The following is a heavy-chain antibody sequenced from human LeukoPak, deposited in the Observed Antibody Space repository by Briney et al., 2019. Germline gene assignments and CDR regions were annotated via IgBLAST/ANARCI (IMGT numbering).Heavy chain of an antibody. J-gene: IGHJ4*02. CDR2: IKQDGSDK. CDR1: GFTPTKYW. D-gene: IGHD1-14*01. Sequence: PGRSLRLSCAASGFTPTKYWMSCVPQAPGKVVEWVGNIKQDGSDKNYMGSVKGRFTISRDNTKKSVYLQMSSLGAEDTAVYYCAREGWGPEYWGQGTLVTVSS. V-gene: IGHV3-7*01. CDR3: AREGWGPEY.